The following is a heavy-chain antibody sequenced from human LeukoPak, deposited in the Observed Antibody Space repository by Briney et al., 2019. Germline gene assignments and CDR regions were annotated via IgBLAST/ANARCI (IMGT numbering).Heavy chain of an antibody. J-gene: IGHJ3*01. CDR2: IKQDGSEK. V-gene: IGHV3-7*01. CDR1: GFTFSSYW. Sequence: PGGSLRLSCAASGFTFSSYWMSWVRQAPGKGREGVANIKQDGSEKYYVDSVKGRLTISREKAKKSVYMQMKSLRAEDTAVYYCATFTYCGGDCYSLDAFDLWGQGTMVTVSS. D-gene: IGHD2-21*01. CDR3: ATFTYCGGDCYSLDAFDL.